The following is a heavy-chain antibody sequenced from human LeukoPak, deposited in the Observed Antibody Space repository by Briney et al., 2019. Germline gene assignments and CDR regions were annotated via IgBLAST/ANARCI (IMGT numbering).Heavy chain of an antibody. V-gene: IGHV4-34*01. CDR2: MHHSGRT. D-gene: IGHD6-19*01. CDR3: ARGISHSSGSIDY. Sequence: SETLSLTCAVYNGSFSDYYWSWVRQSPEKGLEWIAEMHHSGRTNYNPSLQSRVTISIDTSKNQFSLKLNSVTAADTAVYYCARGISHSSGSIDYWGQGTLVTVSS. J-gene: IGHJ4*02. CDR1: NGSFSDYY.